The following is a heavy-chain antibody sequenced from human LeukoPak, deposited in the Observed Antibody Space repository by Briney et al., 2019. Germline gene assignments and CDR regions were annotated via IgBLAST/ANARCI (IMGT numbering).Heavy chain of an antibody. V-gene: IGHV4-59*08. CDR3: ARGGWYQDY. CDR2: IYYSGST. CDR1: GGPMSSHY. Sequence: PSETLSLTCTVSGGPMSSHYWSWFRQPPGKGLECIGYIYYSGSTTYNPSLKSRLTISVDTSKYQFSLKLTSVTAADPAVYYCARGGWYQDYWGQGTLVTVSS. D-gene: IGHD6-19*01. J-gene: IGHJ4*02.